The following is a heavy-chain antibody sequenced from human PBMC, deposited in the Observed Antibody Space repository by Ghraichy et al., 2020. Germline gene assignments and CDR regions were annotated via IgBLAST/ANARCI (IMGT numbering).Heavy chain of an antibody. CDR2: ISSSSSTT. D-gene: IGHD3-22*01. V-gene: IGHV3-48*04. J-gene: IGHJ4*02. Sequence: GGSLRLSCAASGFTFSFYSMNWVRQAPGKGLEWISYISSSSSTTYYADSVKGRFTVSRDNAKNSLNLQMDSLRVDDTAVYYCSVEMGRSGYGDFHYWGQGTLVTGSS. CDR3: SVEMGRSGYGDFHY. CDR1: GFTFSFYS.